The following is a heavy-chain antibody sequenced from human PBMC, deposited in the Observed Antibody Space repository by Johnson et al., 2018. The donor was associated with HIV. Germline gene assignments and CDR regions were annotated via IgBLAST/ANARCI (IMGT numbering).Heavy chain of an antibody. CDR1: GFTLDDYG. CDR3: ARPQSYCTDGICYHFVLDI. J-gene: IGHJ3*02. CDR2: INWNGGST. D-gene: IGHD2-15*01. Sequence: VKLVESGGGLVKPGRSLRLSCAASGFTLDDYGMSWVRQAPGKGLEWVSGINWNGGSTGYADSVKGRFTISRDNANNSLYLQMNSLRGEDTALYYCARPQSYCTDGICYHFVLDIWGQGTMVTVSS. V-gene: IGHV3-20*04.